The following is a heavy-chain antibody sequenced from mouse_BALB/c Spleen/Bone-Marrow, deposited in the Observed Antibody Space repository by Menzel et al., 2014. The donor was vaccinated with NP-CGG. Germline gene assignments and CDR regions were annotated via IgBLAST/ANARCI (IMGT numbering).Heavy chain of an antibody. CDR1: GYTFTNYY. J-gene: IGHJ3*01. CDR2: INPSNGGP. Sequence: QVQLQQSGAELVKPGASVKLSCKASGYTFTNYYMYWVKQRPGQGLEWIGEINPSNGGPNFNEKFKSKATLTVDKSSSAAYMQLSSLTSEDSAVYYCTRGRLWGIAYWGPGTPVTVSA. V-gene: IGHV1S81*02. CDR3: TRGRLWGIAY.